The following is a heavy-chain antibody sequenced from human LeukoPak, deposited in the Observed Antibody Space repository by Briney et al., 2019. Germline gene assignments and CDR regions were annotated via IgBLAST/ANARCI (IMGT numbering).Heavy chain of an antibody. CDR2: MNPNSGNT. J-gene: IGHJ2*01. D-gene: IGHD3-3*01. V-gene: IGHV1-8*01. CDR3: ARTPIFEENWYFDL. CDR1: GYTFTSYD. Sequence: GASVKVSCKASGYTFTSYDINWVRQATGQGLEWMGWMNPNSGNTGYAQKFQGRVTMTRNTSISTAYMELSSLRSEDTAVYYCARTPIFEENWYFDLWGRGTLVTVSS.